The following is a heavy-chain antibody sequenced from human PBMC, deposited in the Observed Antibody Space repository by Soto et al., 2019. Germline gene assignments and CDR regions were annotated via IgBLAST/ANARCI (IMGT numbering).Heavy chain of an antibody. CDR3: ARVPLREKTFDY. CDR1: GGSFSGYY. CDR2: INHSGST. V-gene: IGHV4-34*01. J-gene: IGHJ4*02. Sequence: QVQLQQWGAGLLKPSETLSLTCVVYGGSFSGYYWSWIRQPPGKGLEWIGEINHSGSTNYNPSLKSRVTISVDTSKNQFSLKLSSVTAADTAVYYCARVPLREKTFDYWGQGTLVTVSS.